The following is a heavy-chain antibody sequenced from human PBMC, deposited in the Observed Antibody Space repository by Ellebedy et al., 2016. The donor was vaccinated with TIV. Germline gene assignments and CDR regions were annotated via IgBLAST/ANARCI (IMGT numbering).Heavy chain of an antibody. V-gene: IGHV4-59*10. J-gene: IGHJ3*02. CDR3: ARVRIPANMGAFDI. D-gene: IGHD2-2*01. CDR1: GGSFSGHY. Sequence: SETLSLTXAVYGGSFSGHYWSWLRLPAGRGLEWIGRIFTSGSTEYNPSLKSRVTMSVDTSKNQFSLILSSVTAADTAIYYCARVRIPANMGAFDIWGQGTMVTVSS. CDR2: IFTSGST.